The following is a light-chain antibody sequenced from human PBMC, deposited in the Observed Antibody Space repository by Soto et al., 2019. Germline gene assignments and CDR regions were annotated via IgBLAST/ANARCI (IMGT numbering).Light chain of an antibody. CDR1: SSDVGSYNL. V-gene: IGLV2-23*03. CDR2: EGS. Sequence: QSALTKPASVSGSPGQSITISCTGTSSDVGSYNLVSWYQQHPGKAPKLMIYEGSKRPSGVSNRFSGSKSGNTASLTISGLQAEDEADYYCCSYAGSSTFEGVFGGGTKLTVL. J-gene: IGLJ2*01. CDR3: CSYAGSSTFEGV.